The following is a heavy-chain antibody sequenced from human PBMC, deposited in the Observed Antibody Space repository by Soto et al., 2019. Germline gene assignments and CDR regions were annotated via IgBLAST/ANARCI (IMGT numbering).Heavy chain of an antibody. CDR2: ISSSSSYI. V-gene: IGHV3-21*01. Sequence: GGSLRLSCAASGFTFSSYSMNWVRQAPGKGLEWVSSISSSSSYIYYADSVKGRFTISRDNAKNSLYLQMNSLRAEDTAVYYCARERNSSSWYGLGYYYYYYGMDVWGQGTTVTVSS. J-gene: IGHJ6*02. CDR1: GFTFSSYS. D-gene: IGHD6-13*01. CDR3: ARERNSSSWYGLGYYYYYYGMDV.